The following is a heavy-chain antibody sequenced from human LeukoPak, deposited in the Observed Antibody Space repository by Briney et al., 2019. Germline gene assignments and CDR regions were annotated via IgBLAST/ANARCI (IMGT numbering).Heavy chain of an antibody. J-gene: IGHJ4*02. Sequence: GASVKVSCKASGYTFTRYGISCVRPAPGQGLEWMGWISADNGNTKYSQQKLQGRVTMTTDTSTSTAYMELRSLRSDDTAVYYCARCSGGSCYLPFDYWGQGTLVTVSS. CDR1: GYTFTRYG. V-gene: IGHV1-18*01. CDR3: ARCSGGSCYLPFDY. D-gene: IGHD2-15*01. CDR2: ISADNGNT.